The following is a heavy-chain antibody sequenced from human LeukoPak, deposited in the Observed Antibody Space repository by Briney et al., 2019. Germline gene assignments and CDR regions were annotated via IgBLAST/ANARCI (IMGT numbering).Heavy chain of an antibody. CDR1: GFPFITYN. CDR3: ARVYSSSWQIDS. J-gene: IGHJ4*02. V-gene: IGHV3-48*01. CDR2: IDSSSSTI. Sequence: PGGSLRLSCAVSGFPFITYNMNWVRQAPGKGLEWVSYIDSSSSTIYYADSVKGRFTVSRDNAKNSLDLQMNSLRADDTAVYYCARVYSSSWQIDSWGQGTLVIVSS. D-gene: IGHD6-13*01.